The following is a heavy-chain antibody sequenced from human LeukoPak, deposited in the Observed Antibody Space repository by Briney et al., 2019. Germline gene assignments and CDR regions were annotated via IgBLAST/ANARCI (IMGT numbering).Heavy chain of an antibody. Sequence: GGSLRLSCAASGFTFSRYAMSWVRQAPGKGLEWVSAISGSGGSTYYADSVKGRFTISRDNSKNTLYLQMNSLRAEDTAVYYCASAVADHYFDYWGQGTLVTVSS. D-gene: IGHD6-19*01. V-gene: IGHV3-23*01. CDR3: ASAVADHYFDY. CDR2: ISGSGGST. J-gene: IGHJ4*02. CDR1: GFTFSRYA.